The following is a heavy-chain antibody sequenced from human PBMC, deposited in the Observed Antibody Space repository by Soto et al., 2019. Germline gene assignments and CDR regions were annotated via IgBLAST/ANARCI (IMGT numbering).Heavy chain of an antibody. D-gene: IGHD6-19*01. J-gene: IGHJ5*02. V-gene: IGHV3-30-3*01. CDR2: ISHDGINK. CDR3: ARDMYSSDYFVKWFEP. CDR1: GFSF. Sequence: QVQLVESGGGVVQPGRSLRLSCTASGFSFWFRQPPGKGLEWVAVISHDGINKHYADSVKGRVTVSRDNSNHSLDLQLNSLGGEDTAMYYCARDMYSSDYFVKWFEPWGQGTLVTVSS.